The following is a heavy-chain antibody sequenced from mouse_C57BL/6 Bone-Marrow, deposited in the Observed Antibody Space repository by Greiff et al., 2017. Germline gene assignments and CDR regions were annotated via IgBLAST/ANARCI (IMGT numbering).Heavy chain of an antibody. D-gene: IGHD1-1*01. Sequence: QVQLQQSGAELVRPGASVTLSCKASGYTFTDYEMHWVKQTPVHGLEWIGAIDPETGGHAYNQKFKGKAILTADKSSSTAYMEHRSLTSEASAVYYCTREDYYGSSSWFAYWGQGTLVTVSA. V-gene: IGHV1-15*01. CDR2: IDPETGGH. CDR1: GYTFTDYE. CDR3: TREDYYGSSSWFAY. J-gene: IGHJ3*01.